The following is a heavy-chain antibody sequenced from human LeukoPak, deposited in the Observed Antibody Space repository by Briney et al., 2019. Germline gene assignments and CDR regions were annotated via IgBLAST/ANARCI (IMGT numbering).Heavy chain of an antibody. D-gene: IGHD6-19*01. CDR3: ARYSRGWDYMDV. CDR1: GFSLSTQRMR. J-gene: IGHJ6*03. Sequence: SGPTLVNPTQTLTLTCNFSGFSLSTQRMRVSWIRQTPGKALEWLARIDWDDDKFYSTSLRTRLTISKDTSKNQVVLTVTNMDPADTGTYYCARYSRGWDYMDVWGKGTTVTVSS. CDR2: IDWDDDK. V-gene: IGHV2-70*04.